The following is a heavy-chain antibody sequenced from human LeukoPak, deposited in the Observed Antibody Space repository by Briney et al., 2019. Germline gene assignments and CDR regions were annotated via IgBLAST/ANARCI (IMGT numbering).Heavy chain of an antibody. CDR1: GFTFDDYA. CDR3: ANSGDHYYGSGSYRFDY. Sequence: QPGRSLRLSCAASGFTFDDYAMHWVRQAPGEGLEWVSGISWNSGSIGYADSVKGRFTISRDNAKNSLYLQMNSLRAEDTALYYCANSGDHYYGSGSYRFDYWGQGTLVTVSS. D-gene: IGHD3-10*01. CDR2: ISWNSGSI. V-gene: IGHV3-9*01. J-gene: IGHJ4*02.